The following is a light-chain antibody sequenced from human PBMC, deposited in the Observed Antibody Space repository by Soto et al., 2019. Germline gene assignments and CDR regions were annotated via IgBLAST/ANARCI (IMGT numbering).Light chain of an antibody. CDR3: QQRSYWLT. CDR2: DAS. CDR1: QSVSSY. V-gene: IGKV3-11*01. Sequence: EIVLTQSPATLSLSPGERATLSCRASQSVSSYLAWYQQKPGQAPRLLIYDASNRATGIPARFSGSGSGTEFTLTLSSLEPEDFAVYYCQQRSYWLTFGGGTKVDIK. J-gene: IGKJ4*01.